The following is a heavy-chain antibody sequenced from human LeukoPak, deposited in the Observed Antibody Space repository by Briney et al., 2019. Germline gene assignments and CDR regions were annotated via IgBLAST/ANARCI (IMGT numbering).Heavy chain of an antibody. D-gene: IGHD6-13*01. J-gene: IGHJ4*02. Sequence: GGSLRLSCAASGFPFSSYSMTWVRQAPGKGLEWVANIKPDGTTKFYVDSVKGRFTISRDNALNSLYLQMNSLRAEDTAIYYCARSIPYGTXWYGRSDYWGQGTLVTVSS. V-gene: IGHV3-7*03. CDR2: IKPDGTTK. CDR3: ARSIPYGTXWYGRSDY. CDR1: GFPFSSYS.